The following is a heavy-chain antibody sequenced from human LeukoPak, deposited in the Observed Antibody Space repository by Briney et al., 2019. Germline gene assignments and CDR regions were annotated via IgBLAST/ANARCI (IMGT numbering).Heavy chain of an antibody. CDR2: INGRGDRT. CDR3: VKEGLLGGYYFDL. CDR1: EFTFTRYS. J-gene: IGHJ4*02. Sequence: SGGSLRLSCAASEFTFTRYSMALVRQAPGRGLYWVSTINGRGDRTFYADSVKGRFTVSRDNSRDTVFLQMNSLGDEDTAVYYCVKEGLLGGYYFDLWGQGALVTVSS. D-gene: IGHD1-26*01. V-gene: IGHV3-23*01.